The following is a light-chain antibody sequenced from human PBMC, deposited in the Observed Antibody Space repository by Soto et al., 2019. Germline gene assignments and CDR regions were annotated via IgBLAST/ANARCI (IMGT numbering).Light chain of an antibody. CDR2: GAS. CDR3: QHYGSTPWP. J-gene: IGKJ1*01. Sequence: PGEGGTLSCRASQSVCSRCLDWYQQKPGQAPRLLIFGASSRATGIPDTFSGSGYGTDFTLTISRLEPEDSAVYYCQHYGSTPWPFGQGTKVEI. CDR1: QSVCSRC. V-gene: IGKV3-20*01.